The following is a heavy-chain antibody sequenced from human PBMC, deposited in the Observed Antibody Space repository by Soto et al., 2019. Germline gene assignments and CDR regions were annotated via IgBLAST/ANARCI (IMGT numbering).Heavy chain of an antibody. CDR2: ISPYNGNT. CDR1: GYTFNTYF. V-gene: IGHV1-18*01. J-gene: IGHJ4*02. CDR3: ASVTSNAFDY. D-gene: IGHD4-4*01. Sequence: HVQLVQSGGELKKPGASVKVSCNTSGYTFNTYFISWVRQAPGQGLEWMGWISPYNGNTKYGEKFQGRVTMTTDTFTRTAYMELRNLRFDDTAVYYCASVTSNAFDYWGQGTLVTVSS.